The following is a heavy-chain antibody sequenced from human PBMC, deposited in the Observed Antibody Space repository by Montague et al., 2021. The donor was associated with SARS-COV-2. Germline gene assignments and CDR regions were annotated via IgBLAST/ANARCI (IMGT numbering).Heavy chain of an antibody. V-gene: IGHV5-51*01. CDR3: ATPGAGEYGDYSPYCDY. Sequence: QSGAEVKKPGESLKISCKGSGNTFDTYWIGWVRQMPGKGLEWMGIIYPGDSDTRYSATFQGQVTISADRSIATAYLQWSSLKASDTAIYYCATPGAGEYGDYSPYCDYWGQGTLVTVSS. D-gene: IGHD4-17*01. J-gene: IGHJ4*02. CDR2: IYPGDSDT. CDR1: GNTFDTYW.